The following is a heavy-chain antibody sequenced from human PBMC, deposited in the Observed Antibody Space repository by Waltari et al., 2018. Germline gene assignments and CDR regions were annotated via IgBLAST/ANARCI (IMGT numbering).Heavy chain of an antibody. CDR1: GFPFSSFV. CDR3: AKDLQQWLGPDN. J-gene: IGHJ4*02. D-gene: IGHD6-19*01. Sequence: EVQLLESGGGLVQPGGSLRLSCAASGFPFSSFVMRWVRQGPGSGLEGVSAKSGSGDSTYHAKSGKGRFTISRDNSKNTRHLQMNSRRADGTAVYYCAKDLQQWLGPDNGGQGTLVTVSS. V-gene: IGHV3-23*01. CDR2: KSGSGDST.